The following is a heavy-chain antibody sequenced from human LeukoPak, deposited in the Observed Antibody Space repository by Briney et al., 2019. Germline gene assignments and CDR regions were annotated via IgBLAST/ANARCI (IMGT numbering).Heavy chain of an antibody. J-gene: IGHJ4*02. V-gene: IGHV3-30*02. CDR1: GFIFSDYG. CDR2: IRYDGSNK. D-gene: IGHD6-25*01. CDR3: AKELSLPRRASSGPDY. Sequence: GGSLRLSCAASGFIFSDYGMHWVRQAPGKGLEWVAFIRYDGSNKYYADSVKGRFTISRDNSKNTLYLQMNSLRAEDTAVYYCAKELSLPRRASSGPDYWGQGTLVTVSS.